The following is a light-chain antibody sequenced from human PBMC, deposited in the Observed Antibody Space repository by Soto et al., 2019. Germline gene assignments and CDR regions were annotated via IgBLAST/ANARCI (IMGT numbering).Light chain of an antibody. CDR2: VNSDGRH. V-gene: IGLV4-69*01. J-gene: IGLJ2*01. CDR3: QTWGTGTVV. CDR1: SGHSSYA. Sequence: QPVLTQSPSASASLGASVKLTCTLSSGHSSYAIAWHQQQPEKGPRYLMRVNSDGRHIKGDGIPDRFSGSSSGAERYLTISSLLSEDEADYYCQTWGTGTVVFGGGTKLTV.